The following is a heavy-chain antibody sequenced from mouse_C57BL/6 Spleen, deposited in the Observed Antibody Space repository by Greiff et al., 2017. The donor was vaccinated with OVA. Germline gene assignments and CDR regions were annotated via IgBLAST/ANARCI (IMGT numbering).Heavy chain of an antibody. CDR3: AREGDYEYDD. D-gene: IGHD2-4*01. CDR1: GYTFTDYY. V-gene: IGHV1-19*01. CDR2: INPYNGGT. Sequence: EVQLQQSGPVLVKPGASVKMSCKASGYTFTDYYMNWVKQSHGKSLEWIGVINPYNGGTSYNQKFKGKATLTVDKSSSTAYMELNSLTSEDSAVYYCAREGDYEYDDWGQGTTLTVSS. J-gene: IGHJ2*01.